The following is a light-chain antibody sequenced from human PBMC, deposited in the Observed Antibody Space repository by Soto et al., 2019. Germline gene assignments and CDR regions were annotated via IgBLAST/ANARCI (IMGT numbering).Light chain of an antibody. V-gene: IGKV3-15*01. Sequence: EIVMTQSPATLSVSPGERATLSCRASQSVSSNLAWYQQKPGQAPRLLIYGASTRATGIPARFSGSGSGTEFTLTIGSLQSEDFAVYYCQQYNNWPFTCGPGTKVDIK. CDR2: GAS. J-gene: IGKJ3*01. CDR1: QSVSSN. CDR3: QQYNNWPFT.